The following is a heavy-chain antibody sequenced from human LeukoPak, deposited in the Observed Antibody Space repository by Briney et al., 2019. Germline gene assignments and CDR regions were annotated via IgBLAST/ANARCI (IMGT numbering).Heavy chain of an antibody. J-gene: IGHJ6*02. CDR1: GFTFSSYC. CDR2: ISYDGSNK. Sequence: PGGPLRLSCAASGFTFSSYCMHWVRQAPGKGLEWVAVISYDGSNKYYADSVKGRFTISRDNSKNTLYLQMNSLRAEDTAVYYCTMVREGGMDVWGQGTTVTVSS. V-gene: IGHV3-30*03. D-gene: IGHD3-10*01. CDR3: TMVREGGMDV.